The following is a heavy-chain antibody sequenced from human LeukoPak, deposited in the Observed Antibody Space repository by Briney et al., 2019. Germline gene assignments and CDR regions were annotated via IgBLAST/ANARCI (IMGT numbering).Heavy chain of an antibody. Sequence: SETLSLTCAVSDGSFSSSSWWSWVRQPPGKGLEWIGEIYHSGSTNYNPPLKSRVTIFVDKSKTQFSLKLSSVTAADTAVYYCARLSLKVLEWSPTKGKETHYFDYWGQGTLVTVSS. CDR3: ARLSLKVLEWSPTKGKETHYFDY. CDR1: DGSFSSSSW. J-gene: IGHJ4*02. V-gene: IGHV4-4*02. CDR2: IYHSGST. D-gene: IGHD3-3*01.